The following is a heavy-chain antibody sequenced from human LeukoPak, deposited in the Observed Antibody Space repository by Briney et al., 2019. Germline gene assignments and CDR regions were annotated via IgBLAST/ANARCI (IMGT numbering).Heavy chain of an antibody. V-gene: IGHV3-30*04. CDR2: ISYDGSNK. CDR1: GFTFSSYA. Sequence: GGSLRLSCAASGFTFSSYAMHWVRQAPGKGLEWVGVISYDGSNKYYADSVKGRFTISRDNSKNTLYLQMNSLRAEDTAGYYCARDMTGSHNWFDPWGQGTLVTVSS. D-gene: IGHD3-9*01. CDR3: ARDMTGSHNWFDP. J-gene: IGHJ5*02.